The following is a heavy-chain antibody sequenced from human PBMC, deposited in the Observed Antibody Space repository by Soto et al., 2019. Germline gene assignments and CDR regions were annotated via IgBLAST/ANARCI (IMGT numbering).Heavy chain of an antibody. J-gene: IGHJ6*02. V-gene: IGHV3-7*01. CDR2: INPDVSGK. CDR1: GFTFSSYW. CDR3: ARPPHAYGLDV. Sequence: EVQLVESGGDLVQPGGSLRLSCAASGFTFSSYWMNWVRQAPGKGLEWVANINPDVSGKYYVDSVKGRFTISRDNAKNSLYLQMDSLRAEDSAVYYCARPPHAYGLDVWGQGTTVTVSS.